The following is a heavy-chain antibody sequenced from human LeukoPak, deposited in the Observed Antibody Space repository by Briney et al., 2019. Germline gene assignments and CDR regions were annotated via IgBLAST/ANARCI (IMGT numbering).Heavy chain of an antibody. Sequence: LAGGSLRLSCAASGFTFSSYWMNWARQAAGKGRGWVASINHNGNVNYYVDSVKGRFTISRDNAKNSLYLQMNSLRAEDTAVYYCARNENSGWGYFDYWGQGTLVTVSS. CDR3: ARNENSGWGYFDY. CDR1: GFTFSSYW. D-gene: IGHD5-12*01. CDR2: INHNGNVN. V-gene: IGHV3-7*03. J-gene: IGHJ4*02.